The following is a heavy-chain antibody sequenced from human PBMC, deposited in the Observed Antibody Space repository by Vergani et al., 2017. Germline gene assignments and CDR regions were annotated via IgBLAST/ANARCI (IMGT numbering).Heavy chain of an antibody. V-gene: IGHV3-23*01. D-gene: IGHD3-16*02. CDR3: AKALPTDDDVWGSYRPFQKSYFDY. Sequence: EVQLLESGGGLVQPGGSLRLTCAASEFTFSSYAMSWVRQAPGKGLEWVSAISVSGGSTYYADSVKGRFTISRDNSKNTLYLQMNSLIAEDTAVYYCAKALPTDDDVWGSYRPFQKSYFDYWGQGTLVTVSS. CDR2: ISVSGGST. CDR1: EFTFSSYA. J-gene: IGHJ4*02.